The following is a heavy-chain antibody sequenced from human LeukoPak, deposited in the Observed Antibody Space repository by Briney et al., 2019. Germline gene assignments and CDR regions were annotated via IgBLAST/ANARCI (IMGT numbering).Heavy chain of an antibody. CDR3: AREHDSSGYYNWFDP. CDR1: GGSISSGDYY. Sequence: PSQTLSLTCTVSGGSISSGDYYWRWIRQPPGKGLEWIGYIYYSGSTYYNPSLKSRVTISVDTSKNQFSLKLSSVTAADTAVYYCAREHDSSGYYNWFDPWGQGTLVTVSS. J-gene: IGHJ5*02. CDR2: IYYSGST. D-gene: IGHD3-22*01. V-gene: IGHV4-30-4*01.